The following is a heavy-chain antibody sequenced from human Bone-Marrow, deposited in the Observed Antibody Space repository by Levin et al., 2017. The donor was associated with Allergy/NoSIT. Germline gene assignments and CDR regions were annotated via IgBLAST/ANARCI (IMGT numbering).Heavy chain of an antibody. Sequence: SVKVSCKASGGTFSSYAISWVRQAPGQGLEWMGGIIPIFGTANYAQKFQGRVTITADKSTSTAYMELSSLRSEDTAVYYCASRYSGYDLSFDYWGQGTLVTVSS. CDR1: GGTFSSYA. J-gene: IGHJ4*02. CDR2: IIPIFGTA. V-gene: IGHV1-69*06. D-gene: IGHD5-12*01. CDR3: ASRYSGYDLSFDY.